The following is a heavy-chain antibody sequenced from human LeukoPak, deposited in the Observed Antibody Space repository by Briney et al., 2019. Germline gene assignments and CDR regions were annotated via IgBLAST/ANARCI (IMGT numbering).Heavy chain of an antibody. CDR1: GFTFSSYS. Sequence: GGSLRLSCAASGFTFSSYSMNWVRQAPGKGLEWVSHISSSGGTIYYADSVKGRFTISRDNAKNSLYLQMNSLRAEDTAVYYCARAGRGNYYDSSGLRYPDAFDIWGQGTMVTVSS. CDR3: ARAGRGNYYDSSGLRYPDAFDI. J-gene: IGHJ3*02. D-gene: IGHD3-22*01. CDR2: ISSSGGTI. V-gene: IGHV3-48*04.